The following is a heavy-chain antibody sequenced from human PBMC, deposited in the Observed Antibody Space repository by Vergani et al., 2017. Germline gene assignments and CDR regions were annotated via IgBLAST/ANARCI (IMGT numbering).Heavy chain of an antibody. J-gene: IGHJ6*03. CDR3: ARAPYSSRYYYYYYYMDV. D-gene: IGHD6-19*01. CDR2: ISAYNGNT. V-gene: IGHV1-18*04. CDR1: GYTFTSYG. Sequence: QVQLVQSGAEVKKPGASVKVSCKASGYTFTSYGISWVRQAPGQGLEWMGWISAYNGNTNYAQKLQGRVTMTTDTSTSTAYMELRSPRSDDTAVYYCARAPYSSRYYYYYYYMDVWGKGTTVTVSS.